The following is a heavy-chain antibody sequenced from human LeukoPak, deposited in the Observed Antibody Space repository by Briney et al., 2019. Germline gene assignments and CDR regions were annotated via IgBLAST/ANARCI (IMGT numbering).Heavy chain of an antibody. CDR3: ATLFTPDFWSGYYDYYYGMDV. D-gene: IGHD3-3*01. CDR1: RFTFSSYA. Sequence: VGSRRLSCAASRFTFSSYAMHWVRQAPGKGLGWGAVISYDGSNKYYADSVKGRFPLSTDNSKNTLYLQMNRLRAADTGVYYCATLFTPDFWSGYYDYYYGMDVWGQRTTVTVSS. V-gene: IGHV3-30-3*01. CDR2: ISYDGSNK. J-gene: IGHJ6*02.